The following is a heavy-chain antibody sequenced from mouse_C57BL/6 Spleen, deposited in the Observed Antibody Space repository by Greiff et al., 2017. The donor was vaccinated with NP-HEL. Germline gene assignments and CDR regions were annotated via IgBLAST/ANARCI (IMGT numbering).Heavy chain of an antibody. CDR3: AKLYDYDGEFAY. J-gene: IGHJ3*01. V-gene: IGHV2-9*01. CDR1: GFSLTGYG. D-gene: IGHD2-4*01. Sequence: QVQLKQSGPGLVAPSQCLSITCTVSGFSLTGYGVDWVRQPPGKGLEWLGVIWGGGSTNDNSALMSRLSISKDNSKSQVFLNRNRLQTDDTAMYYCAKLYDYDGEFAYWGQGTLVTVSA. CDR2: IWGGGST.